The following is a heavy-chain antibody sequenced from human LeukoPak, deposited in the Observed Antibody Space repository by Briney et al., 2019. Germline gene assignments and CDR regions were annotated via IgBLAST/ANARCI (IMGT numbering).Heavy chain of an antibody. D-gene: IGHD6-13*01. CDR2: FGERGSSA. CDR1: GFTFSSYA. J-gene: IGHJ4*02. V-gene: IGHV3-23*01. Sequence: PGGSLRLSCSASGFTFSSYAMSWVRQAPGKGLEWVSTFGERGSSAYYADSVKGRFTISRDNSKNTLYLQMNSLRAEDTAVYYCARAGAAAAPYYFDYWGQGTLVTVSS. CDR3: ARAGAAAAPYYFDY.